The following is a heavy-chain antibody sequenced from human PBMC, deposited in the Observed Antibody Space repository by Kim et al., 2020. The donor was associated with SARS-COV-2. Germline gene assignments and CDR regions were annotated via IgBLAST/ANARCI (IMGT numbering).Heavy chain of an antibody. CDR3: AKGPWFGGNQMPDYYYYYGMDV. CDR1: GFTFSSYG. V-gene: IGHV3-33*06. D-gene: IGHD3-10*01. J-gene: IGHJ6*02. CDR2: IWYDGSNK. Sequence: GGSLRLSCAASGFTFSSYGMHWVRQAPGKGLEWVAVIWYDGSNKYYADSVKGRFTISRDNSKNTLYLQMNSLRAEDTAVYYCAKGPWFGGNQMPDYYYYYGMDVWGQGTTVTVSS.